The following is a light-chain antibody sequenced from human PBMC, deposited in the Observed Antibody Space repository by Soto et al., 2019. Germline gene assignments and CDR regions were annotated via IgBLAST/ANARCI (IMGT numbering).Light chain of an antibody. CDR3: AAWDDSLSGQVV. J-gene: IGLJ2*01. V-gene: IGLV1-47*01. CDR1: SSNIGSNY. CDR2: RNN. Sequence: QSVLTQPPSASGTPGQRVTISCSGSSSNIGSNYVYWYQQLPGMAPKLLIYRNNQRPSGVPDRFSGSKSGTSASLAISGLRSEDEADYYCAAWDDSLSGQVVFGGGTKLTVL.